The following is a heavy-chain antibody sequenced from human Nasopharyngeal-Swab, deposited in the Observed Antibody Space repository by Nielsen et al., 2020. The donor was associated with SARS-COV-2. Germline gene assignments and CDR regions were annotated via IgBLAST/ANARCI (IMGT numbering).Heavy chain of an antibody. J-gene: IGHJ4*02. CDR1: GFAFHSYS. Sequence: GGSLRLSCTASGFAFHSYSMNWVRQAPGKGLEWVSSITSSSTFLYYADSVKGRFTLSRDNAKGSLYLQMDGLRAEDTAVYYCARAQGYYDCSAFEYWGQGTLVTVSS. CDR3: ARAQGYYDCSAFEY. CDR2: ITSSSTFL. V-gene: IGHV3-21*01. D-gene: IGHD3-22*01.